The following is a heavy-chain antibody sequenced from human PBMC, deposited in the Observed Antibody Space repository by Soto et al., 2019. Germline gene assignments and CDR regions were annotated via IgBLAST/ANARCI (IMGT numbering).Heavy chain of an antibody. V-gene: IGHV3-66*01. CDR2: IQDGGSI. J-gene: IGHJ4*02. D-gene: IGHD3-10*01. Sequence: EVLLEESGGDLVQPGGSLRLSCAASGFSVSNNYMTWVRQVPGKGLEWVSVIQDGGSITYADSVRDRFTISRDSSKNTVFLQMSSLRPEDTAVYFCARGEGSGSSALGQWGQGTLVTVSS. CDR3: ARGEGSGSSALGQ. CDR1: GFSVSNNY.